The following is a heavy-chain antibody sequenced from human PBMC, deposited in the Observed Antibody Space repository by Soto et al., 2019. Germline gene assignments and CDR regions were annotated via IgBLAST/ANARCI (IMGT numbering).Heavy chain of an antibody. Sequence: GGSLRLSCAASGFTFSSYAMSWVRQAPGKGLEWVSAISGSGGSTYYADSVKGRFTISRDNSKNTLYLQMNSLRAEDTAVYYCAKEIVVPPVSDVDYWGQGTLVTVSP. CDR3: AKEIVVPPVSDVDY. V-gene: IGHV3-23*01. CDR1: GFTFSSYA. J-gene: IGHJ4*02. D-gene: IGHD3-22*01. CDR2: ISGSGGST.